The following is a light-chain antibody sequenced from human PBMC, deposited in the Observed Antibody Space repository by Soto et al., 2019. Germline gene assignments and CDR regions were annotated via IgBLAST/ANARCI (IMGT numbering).Light chain of an antibody. CDR2: EGS. CDR3: CSYAGSSTLYV. V-gene: IGLV2-23*01. Sequence: QSVLTQPASVSGSPGHSITISCTGTSSDVGSYNLVSWYQQHPGKAPKLMIYEGSKRPSGVSNRFSGSKSGNTASLTISGLQAEDEADYYCCSYAGSSTLYVFGTGTKVPV. CDR1: SSDVGSYNL. J-gene: IGLJ1*01.